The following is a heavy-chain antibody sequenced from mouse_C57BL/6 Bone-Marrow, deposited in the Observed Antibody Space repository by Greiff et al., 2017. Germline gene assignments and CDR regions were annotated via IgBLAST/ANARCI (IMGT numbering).Heavy chain of an antibody. CDR1: GFSLTSYG. Sequence: QVQLQQSGPGLVQPSQSLSITCTVSGFSLTSYGVHWVRQSPGKGLEWLGVIWRGGSTDYNAAFMSRLSITKDNSKSQVFFKMNSLQADDTAIYYCAKNHYSNYVGVSWFAYWGQGTLVTVSA. D-gene: IGHD2-5*01. CDR2: IWRGGST. CDR3: AKNHYSNYVGVSWFAY. V-gene: IGHV2-5*01. J-gene: IGHJ3*01.